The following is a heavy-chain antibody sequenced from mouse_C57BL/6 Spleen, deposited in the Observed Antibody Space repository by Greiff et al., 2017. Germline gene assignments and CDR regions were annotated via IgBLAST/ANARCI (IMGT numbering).Heavy chain of an antibody. J-gene: IGHJ2*01. D-gene: IGHD1-1*01. CDR1: GYTFTSYW. Sequence: QVQLQQSGAELVMPGASVKLSCKASGYTFTSYWMHWVKQRPGQGLEWIGEIDPSDSYTNYNQKFKGKSTLTVDKSSSTAYMQLSSLTSEDSAVYYCARGKLYGSSYVRYLDYWGQGTTLTVSS. CDR3: ARGKLYGSSYVRYLDY. V-gene: IGHV1-69*01. CDR2: IDPSDSYT.